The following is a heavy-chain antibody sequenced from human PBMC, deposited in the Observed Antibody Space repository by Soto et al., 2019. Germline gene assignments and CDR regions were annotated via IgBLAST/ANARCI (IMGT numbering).Heavy chain of an antibody. D-gene: IGHD6-19*01. V-gene: IGHV1-3*01. Sequence: ASVKVSCKASGYTFTSYAMHWVRQAPGQRLEWMGWINAGNGNTKYSQKFQGRVTITRDTSASTAYMELNSLRAEDTAVYYCAKEYEYSSGWERIDYWGQGTLVTVSS. CDR2: INAGNGNT. J-gene: IGHJ4*02. CDR1: GYTFTSYA. CDR3: AKEYEYSSGWERIDY.